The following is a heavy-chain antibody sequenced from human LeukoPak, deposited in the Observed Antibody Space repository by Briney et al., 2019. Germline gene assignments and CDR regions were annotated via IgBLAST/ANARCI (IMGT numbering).Heavy chain of an antibody. CDR1: GFTFSNYW. CDR2: INLDESER. J-gene: IGHJ4*02. V-gene: IGHV3-7*03. CDR3: ARNSRVGFDH. Sequence: GGSLRLSCAASGFTFSNYWMSWVRQAPGKGLQWVANINLDESERYYVDSVKGRFTISRDNAKNSLYLQMNSLRAEDTAVYYCARNSRVGFDHWGQGTLLTVSS. D-gene: IGHD4-23*01.